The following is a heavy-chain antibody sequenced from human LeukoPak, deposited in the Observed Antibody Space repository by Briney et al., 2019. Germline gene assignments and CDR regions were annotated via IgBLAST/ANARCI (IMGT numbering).Heavy chain of an antibody. V-gene: IGHV3-7*04. D-gene: IGHD5-24*01. Sequence: PGESLRLSCTTSGFNFNNAWMNWVRQAPGKGLEWVANIKQDGSKKSYVDSVKGRFTISRDNAKNSLYLQMNSLRAEDTAIYYCTRVGYIDEGIDYWGQGTLVTVSS. CDR1: GFNFNNAW. J-gene: IGHJ4*02. CDR2: IKQDGSKK. CDR3: TRVGYIDEGIDY.